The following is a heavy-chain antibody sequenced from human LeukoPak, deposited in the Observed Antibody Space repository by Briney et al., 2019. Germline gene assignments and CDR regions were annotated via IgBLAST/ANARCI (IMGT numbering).Heavy chain of an antibody. CDR2: IYYSGST. D-gene: IGHD2-2*01. CDR3: ARLPFCSSTSCSDY. Sequence: PSETLSLTCTVSGGSISSSSYYWGWIRQPPGKGLEWIGSIYYSGSTYYNPSLKSRVTISVDTSKNQFSLKLSSVTAADTAVYYCARLPFCSSTSCSDYWGQGTLVTVSS. J-gene: IGHJ4*02. CDR1: GGSISSSSYY. V-gene: IGHV4-39*01.